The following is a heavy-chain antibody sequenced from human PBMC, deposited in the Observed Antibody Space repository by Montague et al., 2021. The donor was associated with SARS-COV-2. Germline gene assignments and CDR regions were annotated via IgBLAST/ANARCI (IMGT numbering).Heavy chain of an antibody. V-gene: IGHV4-59*01. CDR3: ARHGGNDAFDI. Sequence: SETLSPTCTASGGSIGAYYCSWIRQPRGKGLEWIGYIDNSGSTNXNPSLESRVTMLVDTSKNQFSLKLNSVTAADTAVYYCARHGGNDAFDIWGRGTMVTVSS. J-gene: IGHJ3*02. D-gene: IGHD4-23*01. CDR1: GGSIGAYY. CDR2: IDNSGST.